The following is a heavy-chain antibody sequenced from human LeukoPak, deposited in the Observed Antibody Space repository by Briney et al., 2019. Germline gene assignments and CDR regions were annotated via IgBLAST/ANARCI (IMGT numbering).Heavy chain of an antibody. J-gene: IGHJ5*02. D-gene: IGHD6-13*01. CDR1: GGSFSGYY. V-gene: IGHV4-34*01. CDR2: INHSGST. Sequence: PSETLSLTCAVYGGSFSGYYWSWIRQPPGKGLEWIGEINHSGSTNYNPSLKSRVTISVDTSKNQFSLKLSSVTAADTAVYYCARPRRAGSRNPWFDPWGQGTLVTVSS. CDR3: ARPRRAGSRNPWFDP.